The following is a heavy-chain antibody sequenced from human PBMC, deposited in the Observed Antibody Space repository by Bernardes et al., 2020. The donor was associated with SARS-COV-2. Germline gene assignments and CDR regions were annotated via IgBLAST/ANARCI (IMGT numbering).Heavy chain of an antibody. J-gene: IGHJ4*01. CDR3: AKDLPDIAMADGTLDY. D-gene: IGHD5-18*01. V-gene: IGHV3-23*01. CDR2: ISGSGGST. CDR1: GFTFSSYA. Sequence: GGSLRLSCAASGFTFSSYAMSWVRQAPGKGLEWVSAISGSGGSTYYADSVKGRFTISRDNSKNTLYLQMNSLRAEDTAVDYGAKDLPDIAMADGTLDYWGHGNLVT.